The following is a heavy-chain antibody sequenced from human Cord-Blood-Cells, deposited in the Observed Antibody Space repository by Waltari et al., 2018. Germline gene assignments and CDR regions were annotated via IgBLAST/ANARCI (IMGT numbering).Heavy chain of an antibody. J-gene: IGHJ4*02. CDR3: ARARAGSGYYY. V-gene: IGHV3-53*01. CDR1: GFTASSTY. D-gene: IGHD3-22*01. Sequence: EVQLVESGGGLIQPGGSLRLSCAASGFTASSTYTSWVRHAPGKGLEWVSVIYSGGSTYYTDSVKGRFTISRDNSKNTLYLQMNSLRAEDTAVYYCARARAGSGYYYWGQGTLVTVSS. CDR2: IYSGGST.